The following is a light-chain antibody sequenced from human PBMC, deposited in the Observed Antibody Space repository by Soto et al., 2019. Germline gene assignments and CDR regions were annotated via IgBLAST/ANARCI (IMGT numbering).Light chain of an antibody. CDR3: SSYAGTFRLVV. V-gene: IGLV2-23*02. CDR2: EVT. CDR1: SSDVGGYDL. Sequence: QSALTQPASVSGSPGQSITISCTGTSSDVGGYDLVSWFQLHPAKAPRLMIYEVTKRPSGVSDRFSGSKSGNTASLTISGLQSEDEGNYCCSSYAGTFRLVVFGGGTKVTVL. J-gene: IGLJ2*01.